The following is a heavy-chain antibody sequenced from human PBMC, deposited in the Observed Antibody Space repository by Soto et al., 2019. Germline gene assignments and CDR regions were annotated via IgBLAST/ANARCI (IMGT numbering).Heavy chain of an antibody. D-gene: IGHD4-17*01. CDR2: INYSGST. Sequence: TSETLSLTCAVYGGSFSGYYLSWIRQPPGKGLEWIGDINYSGSTNYNPSLKSRVTISVDTSKNQFSLKLSSVTAADTAVYYCARHDFAYGDAGHFDYWGQGTLVTVSS. CDR1: GGSFSGYY. J-gene: IGHJ4*02. CDR3: ARHDFAYGDAGHFDY. V-gene: IGHV4-34*01.